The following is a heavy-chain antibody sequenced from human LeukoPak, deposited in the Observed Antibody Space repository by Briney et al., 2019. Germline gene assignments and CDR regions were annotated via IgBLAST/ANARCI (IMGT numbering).Heavy chain of an antibody. CDR1: GGSISSGGYY. V-gene: IGHV4-30-2*01. CDR3: ARDRRDFWSVGAFDI. D-gene: IGHD3-3*01. Sequence: SQTLSLTCTVSGGSISSGGYYWGWIRQPPGKGLEWIGYIYHSGSTYYNPTLKSRVTISVDRSKNQFSLKLSSVTAADTAVYYCARDRRDFWSVGAFDIWGQGTMVTVSS. J-gene: IGHJ3*02. CDR2: IYHSGST.